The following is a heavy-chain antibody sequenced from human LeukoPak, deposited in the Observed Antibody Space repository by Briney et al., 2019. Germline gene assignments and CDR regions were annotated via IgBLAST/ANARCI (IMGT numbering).Heavy chain of an antibody. J-gene: IGHJ4*02. CDR2: IYYSGRT. Sequence: SETLSLTCTVSGGSISSGDYYWSWIRQPPGKGLEWIGYIYYSGRTYYNPSLKSRVTISVDTSKNQFSLKLSSVTAADTAVYYCARVEGGSGWYYFDYWGQGTLVTVSS. CDR1: GGSISSGDYY. V-gene: IGHV4-30-4*01. CDR3: ARVEGGSGWYYFDY. D-gene: IGHD6-19*01.